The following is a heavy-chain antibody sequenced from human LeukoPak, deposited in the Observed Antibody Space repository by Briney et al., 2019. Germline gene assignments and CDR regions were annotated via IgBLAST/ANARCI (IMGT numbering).Heavy chain of an antibody. V-gene: IGHV1-18*01. CDR1: GYTFTSYG. Sequence: ASVKVSCKASGYTFTSYGISWVRQAPGQGLEWMGWISAYNGNTNYAQKLQGRVTMTTDTSTSTAYMELRSLRSDDTAVYYCARAPLLGYCSSTSRDMAEYFDYWGQGTLVTVSS. CDR3: ARAPLLGYCSSTSRDMAEYFDY. CDR2: ISAYNGNT. J-gene: IGHJ4*02. D-gene: IGHD2-2*02.